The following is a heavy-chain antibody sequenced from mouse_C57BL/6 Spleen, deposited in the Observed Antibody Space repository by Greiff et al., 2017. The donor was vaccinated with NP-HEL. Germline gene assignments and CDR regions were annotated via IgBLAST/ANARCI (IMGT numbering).Heavy chain of an antibody. CDR3: ASQLRLQLYYFDY. CDR1: GYTFTSYW. J-gene: IGHJ2*01. Sequence: VQLQQPGAELVKPGASVKLSCKASGYTFTSYWMPWVKQRPGRGLEWIGRIDPNSGGTKYNEKFKSKATLTVDKPSSTAYMQLSSLTSEDSAVYYCASQLRLQLYYFDYWGQGTTLTVSS. D-gene: IGHD3-2*02. CDR2: IDPNSGGT. V-gene: IGHV1-72*01.